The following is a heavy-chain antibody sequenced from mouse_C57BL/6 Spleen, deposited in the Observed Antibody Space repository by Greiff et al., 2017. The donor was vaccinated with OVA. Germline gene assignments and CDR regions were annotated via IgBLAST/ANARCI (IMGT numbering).Heavy chain of an antibody. V-gene: IGHV1-63*01. Sequence: VQLVESGAELVRPGTSVKMSCKASGYTFTNYWIGWAKQRPGHGLEWIGDIYPGGGYTNYNEKFKGKATLTADKSSSTAYMQFSSLTSEDSAIYYCARGEAMDYWGQGTSVTVSS. CDR1: GYTFTNYW. CDR2: IYPGGGYT. CDR3: ARGEAMDY. J-gene: IGHJ4*01.